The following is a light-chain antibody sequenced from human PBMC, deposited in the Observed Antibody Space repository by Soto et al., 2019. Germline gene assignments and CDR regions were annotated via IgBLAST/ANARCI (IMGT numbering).Light chain of an antibody. CDR3: CSFAGNYRI. Sequence: QSALTQPRSASGSPGPAVTITCSGTSSDIGTYKYVSWYQQHPGKAPKLLIYSVTKRPSGVPDRFSGSRSGNTASLTISGLQAEDEADYYCCSFAGNYRIFGTGTKVTGL. CDR1: SSDIGTYKY. J-gene: IGLJ1*01. V-gene: IGLV2-11*01. CDR2: SVT.